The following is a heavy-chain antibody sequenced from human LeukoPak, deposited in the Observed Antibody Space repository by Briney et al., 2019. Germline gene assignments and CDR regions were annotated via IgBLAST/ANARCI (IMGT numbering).Heavy chain of an antibody. V-gene: IGHV3-74*01. J-gene: IGHJ6*03. CDR1: GFTFSSYG. CDR2: INSDGSST. Sequence: PGGSLRLSCVASGFTFSSYGMHWVRQAPGKGLEWVSRINSDGSSTSYADSVKGRFTISRDNAKNTLYLQMNSLRAEDTAVYYCARVHGDYPYYYYYMDVWGKGTTVTVSS. D-gene: IGHD4-17*01. CDR3: ARVHGDYPYYYYYMDV.